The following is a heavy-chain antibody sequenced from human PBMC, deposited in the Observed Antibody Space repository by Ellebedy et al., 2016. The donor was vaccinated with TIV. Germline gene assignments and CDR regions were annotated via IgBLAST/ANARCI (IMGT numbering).Heavy chain of an antibody. Sequence: GESLKISCKGSGYSFSTYWIGWVRQMPGKGLEWMGIIYPGDSDARYTPSFQGQVTISADESIRTAYLQWSSLKASDTGMYYCSRLLYFSDYRPVFAMDVWGQGTTVTVSS. CDR2: IYPGDSDA. V-gene: IGHV5-51*01. D-gene: IGHD4-11*01. CDR3: SRLLYFSDYRPVFAMDV. CDR1: GYSFSTYW. J-gene: IGHJ6*02.